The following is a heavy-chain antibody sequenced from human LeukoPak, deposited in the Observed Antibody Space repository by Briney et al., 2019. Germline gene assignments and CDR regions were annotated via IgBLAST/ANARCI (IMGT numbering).Heavy chain of an antibody. D-gene: IGHD6-6*01. CDR1: GYTFTSYG. V-gene: IGHV1-18*01. CDR3: TQGEYSSSSYAFDI. CDR2: ISAYNGNT. J-gene: IGHJ3*02. Sequence: ASVKVSCKASGYTFTSYGISWVRQAPGQGLEWMGWISAYNGNTNYAQKLQGRVTMTTDTSTGTAYMELRSLRSDDTAVYYCTQGEYSSSSYAFDIWGQGTMVTVSS.